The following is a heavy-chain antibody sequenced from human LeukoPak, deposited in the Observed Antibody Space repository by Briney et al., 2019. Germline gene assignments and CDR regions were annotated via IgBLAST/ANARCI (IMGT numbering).Heavy chain of an antibody. V-gene: IGHV3-33*07. CDR2: IWYDGSNK. CDR1: AFTFSMYW. Sequence: PGGSLRLSCSASAFTFSMYWMTWVRQAPGKGLEWVAVIWYDGSNKYYADSVKGRFTISRDNSKNTVYLQMSSLRAEDTAVYYCARGESVEMATKDYWGQGTLVTVSS. CDR3: ARGESVEMATKDY. J-gene: IGHJ4*02. D-gene: IGHD5-24*01.